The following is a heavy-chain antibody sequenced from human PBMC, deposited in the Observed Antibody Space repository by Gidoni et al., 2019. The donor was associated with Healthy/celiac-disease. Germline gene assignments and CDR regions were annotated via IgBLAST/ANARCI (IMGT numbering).Heavy chain of an antibody. CDR2: ISYDGSNK. Sequence: QVQLVESGGGVVQPGRSLSLPCAAFGFPFSSYAMSWVRQAPGKGLEWVAVISYDGSNKYYADSVKGRFTISRDNSKNTLYLQMNSLRAEDTAVYYCASGTREIYIVVVPAASFDYWGQGTLVTVSS. V-gene: IGHV3-30*04. J-gene: IGHJ4*02. CDR1: GFPFSSYA. D-gene: IGHD2-2*01. CDR3: ASGTREIYIVVVPAASFDY.